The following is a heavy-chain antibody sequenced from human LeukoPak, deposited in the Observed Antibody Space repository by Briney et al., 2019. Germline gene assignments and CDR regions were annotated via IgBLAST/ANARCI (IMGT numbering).Heavy chain of an antibody. J-gene: IGHJ4*02. CDR2: INHSGST. CDR1: GGSFSGYY. CDR3: ARARGYTPYYFDY. D-gene: IGHD6-13*01. V-gene: IGHV4-34*01. Sequence: SETLSLTCAVYGGSFSGYYWRWIRQPPGKGLEWIGEINHSGSTNYNPSLKSRVTISVDTSKNQFSLKLSSVTAADTAVYYCARARGYTPYYFDYWGQGTLVTVSS.